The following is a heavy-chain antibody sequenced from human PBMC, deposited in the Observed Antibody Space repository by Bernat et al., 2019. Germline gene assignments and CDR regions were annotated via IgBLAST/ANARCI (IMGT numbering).Heavy chain of an antibody. CDR3: AKDSGGYCSGGSCYSLRFDY. J-gene: IGHJ4*02. D-gene: IGHD2-15*01. Sequence: EVQLLESGGGLVQPGGSLRLSCAASGFTFSSYAMSWVRQAPGKGLEWVSAISGSGGSTYYADSVKGRFTISRDNSKNTLYLQMNSLRAEDTAVYYCAKDSGGYCSGGSCYSLRFDYWGQGTLVPVS. CDR1: GFTFSSYA. V-gene: IGHV3-23*01. CDR2: ISGSGGST.